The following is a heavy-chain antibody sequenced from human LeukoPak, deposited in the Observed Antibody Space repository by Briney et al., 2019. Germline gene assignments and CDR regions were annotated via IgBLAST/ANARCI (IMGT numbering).Heavy chain of an antibody. CDR1: GFTFSGSA. J-gene: IGHJ5*02. D-gene: IGHD3-3*01. CDR3: ARDSRFLEWLLSRDNWFDP. Sequence: GGSLRLSCAASGFTFSGSAMHWARQASGKGLEWVGRIRSKANSYATAYAASVKGRFTISRDDSKNTAYLQMNSLKTEDTAVYYCARDSRFLEWLLSRDNWFDPWGQGTLVTVSS. V-gene: IGHV3-73*01. CDR2: IRSKANSYAT.